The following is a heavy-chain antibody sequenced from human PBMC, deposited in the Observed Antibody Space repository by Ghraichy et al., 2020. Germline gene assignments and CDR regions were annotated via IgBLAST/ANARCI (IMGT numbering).Heavy chain of an antibody. D-gene: IGHD3-3*01. V-gene: IGHV3-21*01. Sequence: ESLNISCASSGFSFNSYSMNWVRQAPGKGLEWVSSISSSGDYIYYADSVKGRFTISRDNAKNSLFLQMNRLGAEDTAVYYCAREAWDFWGGYYKPVSYYYGLDVWGQGTTVTVSS. CDR3: AREAWDFWGGYYKPVSYYYGLDV. J-gene: IGHJ6*02. CDR2: ISSSGDYI. CDR1: GFSFNSYS.